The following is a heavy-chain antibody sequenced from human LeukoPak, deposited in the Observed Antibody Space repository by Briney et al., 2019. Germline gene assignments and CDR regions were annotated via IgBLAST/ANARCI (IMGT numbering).Heavy chain of an antibody. CDR3: ARAPAMVRGGYYYGMDV. D-gene: IGHD3-10*01. V-gene: IGHV6-1*01. Sequence: SQTLSLTCALSGDSFSSNSAAWNWIRQSPSRGLEWLGRTYYRSKWYNDYAVSVKSRITINPDTSKNQFSLQLNSVTPEDTAVYYCARAPAMVRGGYYYGMDVWGQGTTVTVSS. CDR2: TYYRSKWYN. J-gene: IGHJ6*02. CDR1: GDSFSSNSAA.